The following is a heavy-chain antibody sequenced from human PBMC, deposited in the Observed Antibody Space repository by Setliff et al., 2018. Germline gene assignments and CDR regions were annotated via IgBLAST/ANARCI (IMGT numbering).Heavy chain of an antibody. Sequence: GGSLRLSCAASGFTFSNAWMSWVRQAPGKGLEWGGRIKSKTDGGTTDYAAPVKGRFTISRDDSKNTLYLQMNSRKTADTDVYYCTTGQNTPYDSSGYYNYWGQGTLVTVSS. V-gene: IGHV3-15*01. CDR3: TTGQNTPYDSSGYYNY. CDR1: GFTFSNAW. CDR2: IKSKTDGGTT. D-gene: IGHD3-22*01. J-gene: IGHJ4*02.